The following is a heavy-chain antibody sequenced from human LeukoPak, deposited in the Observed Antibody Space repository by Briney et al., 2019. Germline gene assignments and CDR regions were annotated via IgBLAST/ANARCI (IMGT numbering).Heavy chain of an antibody. Sequence: QSGGSLRLSCAASGFTFSSYDMTWVRQAPGRGLEWVSSIRPSGDNTYYADSVKGRFTISRDNSKNTLYLQMNSLRAEDTAVYYCASGEGIQLFDYWGQGTPVTVSS. CDR2: IRPSGDNT. V-gene: IGHV3-23*01. D-gene: IGHD1-1*01. CDR1: GFTFSSYD. J-gene: IGHJ4*02. CDR3: ASGEGIQLFDY.